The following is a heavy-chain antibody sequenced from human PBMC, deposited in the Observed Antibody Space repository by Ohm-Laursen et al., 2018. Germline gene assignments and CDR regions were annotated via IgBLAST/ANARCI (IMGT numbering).Heavy chain of an antibody. Sequence: SETLSLTCAVYGGSFSGYYWNWIRQPPGKGLEWIGEINHSRSTKYNSSFKSRVTISVDTSKNQFSLKLSSVTAADTAVYYCAREYSGWYYFDYWGQGTLVTVSS. CDR3: AREYSGWYYFDY. J-gene: IGHJ4*02. D-gene: IGHD6-19*01. CDR1: GGSFSGYY. V-gene: IGHV4-34*01. CDR2: INHSRST.